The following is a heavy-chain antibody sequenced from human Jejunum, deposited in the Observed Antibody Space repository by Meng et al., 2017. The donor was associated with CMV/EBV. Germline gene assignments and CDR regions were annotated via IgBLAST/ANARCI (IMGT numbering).Heavy chain of an antibody. Sequence: AMPWVRQAPGKGLEWVSSISDGGGDTYYADSVKGRFTISRDNSKNTVYLQMNSLRAEDTATYFCAKSLEGYCSSTTCYPYYGMDVWGQGTAVTVSS. CDR2: ISDGGGDT. CDR1: A. V-gene: IGHV3-23*01. J-gene: IGHJ6*02. CDR3: AKSLEGYCSSTTCYPYYGMDV. D-gene: IGHD2-2*01.